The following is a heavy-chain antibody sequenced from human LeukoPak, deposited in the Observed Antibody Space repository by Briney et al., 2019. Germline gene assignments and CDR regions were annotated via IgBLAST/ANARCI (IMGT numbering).Heavy chain of an antibody. V-gene: IGHV4-59*08. D-gene: IGHD2-2*01. J-gene: IGHJ4*02. CDR1: GASLSTKS. CDR2: IYDSGST. Sequence: PSETLSLTCTVTGASLSTKSWSWVRQPPGKGLEWIANIYDSGSTNYNPSLQSRLTISVDTTKNHVSLRLRSVTAADTPVYYCARHGAISQPLLYYYGEGTLVTVSS. CDR3: ARHGAISQPLLYY.